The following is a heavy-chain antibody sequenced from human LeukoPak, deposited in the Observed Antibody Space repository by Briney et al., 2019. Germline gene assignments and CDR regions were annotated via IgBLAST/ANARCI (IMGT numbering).Heavy chain of an antibody. CDR1: GYTFTGYY. V-gene: IGHV1-2*02. J-gene: IGHJ3*02. CDR3: ARVGGGWLQDAFDI. CDR2: INPNSGGT. D-gene: IGHD6-19*01. Sequence: ASVKVSCKTSGYTFTGYYMHWVRQAPGQGLEWMGWINPNSGGTNYAQKFQGRVTMTRDTSISTAYMELSRLRSDDTAVYYCARVGGGWLQDAFDIWGQGTMVTVSS.